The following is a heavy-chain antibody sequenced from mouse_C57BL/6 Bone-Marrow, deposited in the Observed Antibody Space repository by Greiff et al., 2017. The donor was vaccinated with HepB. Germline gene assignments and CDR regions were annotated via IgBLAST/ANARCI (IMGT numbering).Heavy chain of an antibody. V-gene: IGHV5-4*01. J-gene: IGHJ3*01. Sequence: EVQVVESGGGLVKPGGSLKLSCAASGFTFSSYAMSWVRQTPEKRLEWVATISDGGSYTYYPDNVKGRFTISRDNAKNNLYLQMSHLKSEDTAMYYCARDSGRGFAYWGQGTLVTVSA. CDR2: ISDGGSYT. D-gene: IGHD1-3*01. CDR1: GFTFSSYA. CDR3: ARDSGRGFAY.